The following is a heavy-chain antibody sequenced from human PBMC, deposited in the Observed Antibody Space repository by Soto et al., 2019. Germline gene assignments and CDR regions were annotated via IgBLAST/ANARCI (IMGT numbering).Heavy chain of an antibody. CDR3: ARDFGLKDIVLMVYAVPAAYGMDV. V-gene: IGHV3-30-3*01. D-gene: IGHD2-8*01. Sequence: QVQLVESGGGVVQPGRSLRLSCAASGFTFSSYAMHWVRQAPGKGLEWVAVISYDGSNKYYADSVKGRFTISRDNSKNTLYLQMNSLRAEDTAVYYCARDFGLKDIVLMVYAVPAAYGMDVWGQGTTLTVSS. CDR2: ISYDGSNK. CDR1: GFTFSSYA. J-gene: IGHJ6*02.